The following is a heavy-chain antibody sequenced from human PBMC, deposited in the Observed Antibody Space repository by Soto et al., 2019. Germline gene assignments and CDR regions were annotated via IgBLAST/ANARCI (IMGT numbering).Heavy chain of an antibody. V-gene: IGHV4-31*03. CDR2: IYYSGST. Sequence: QVRLEESGPGLVKPSETLSLICSVSGGSVNNADYFWSWIRHHPENSLEWIGYIYYSGSTRYNPSFKTRATLSIDTSKNQFSLRLNSVTVADTAAYFCARDADYGGSRGGMDVWGRGTTVTVSS. J-gene: IGHJ6*02. CDR3: ARDADYGGSRGGMDV. D-gene: IGHD4-17*01. CDR1: GGSVNNADYF.